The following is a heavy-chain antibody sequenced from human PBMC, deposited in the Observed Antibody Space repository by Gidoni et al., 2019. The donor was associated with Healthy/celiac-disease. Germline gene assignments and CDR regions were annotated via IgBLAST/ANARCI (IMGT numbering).Heavy chain of an antibody. CDR3: ARAEGATNFDY. V-gene: IGHV4-59*01. CDR1: GGSISSYY. J-gene: IGHJ4*02. Sequence: QVQLQESGLGLVKHSETLSLTCNVSGGSISSYYWSWNRQHPGKGLEWIGYIYCSGSTNYNPSLKSRVTISVDTSKNQFSLKLSSVTAADTAVYYCARAEGATNFDYWGQGTLVTVSS. D-gene: IGHD1-26*01. CDR2: IYCSGST.